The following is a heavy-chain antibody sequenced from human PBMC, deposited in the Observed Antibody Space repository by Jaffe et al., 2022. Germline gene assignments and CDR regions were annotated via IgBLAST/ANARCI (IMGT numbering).Heavy chain of an antibody. CDR2: IYYSGST. CDR1: GGSISSYY. CDR3: ARRLRHAFDI. Sequence: QVQLQESGPGLVKPSETLSLTCTVSGGSISSYYWSWIRQPPGKGLEWIGYIYYSGSTNYNPSLKSRVTISVDTSKNQFSLKLSSVTAADTAVYYCARRLRHAFDIWGQGTMVTVSS. D-gene: IGHD3-16*01. V-gene: IGHV4-59*01. J-gene: IGHJ3*02.